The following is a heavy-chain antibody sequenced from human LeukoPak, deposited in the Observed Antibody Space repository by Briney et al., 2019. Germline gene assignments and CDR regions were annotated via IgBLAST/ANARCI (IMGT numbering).Heavy chain of an antibody. CDR2: TYYRSKWYS. V-gene: IGHV6-1*01. D-gene: IGHD6-13*01. CDR1: GDSVSSNSAA. CDR3: ARGGSWPLDF. J-gene: IGHJ4*02. Sequence: PSQTLSLTCAISGDSVSSNSAAWNWIRQSPSRGLEWLGRTYYRSKWYSRYAVSMKGRINITPDTSKNQFSLQLNSVTPEDTAVYYCARGGSWPLDFWGQGTLVTVSS.